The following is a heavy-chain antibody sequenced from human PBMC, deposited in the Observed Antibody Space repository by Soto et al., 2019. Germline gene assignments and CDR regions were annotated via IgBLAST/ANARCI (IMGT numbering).Heavy chain of an antibody. J-gene: IGHJ5*02. Sequence: ASVNVSCKSSGYTFTSYCISWVRQAPGQGLEWMGWISAYNGNTNYAQKLQGRVTMTTDTSTSTAYMELRSLRSDDTAVYYCARIGYYYDSSGYYYVDWFDPWGQGTLVTVSS. CDR3: ARIGYYYDSSGYYYVDWFDP. D-gene: IGHD3-22*01. V-gene: IGHV1-18*04. CDR1: GYTFTSYC. CDR2: ISAYNGNT.